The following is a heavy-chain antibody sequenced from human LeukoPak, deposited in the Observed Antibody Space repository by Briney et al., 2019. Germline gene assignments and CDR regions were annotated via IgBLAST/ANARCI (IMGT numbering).Heavy chain of an antibody. CDR2: IYHSGST. J-gene: IGHJ5*02. CDR3: ARVTGSVIAPNCSSTSCYTEGYNWFDP. Sequence: PSQTLSLTCAVSGGSISSGGYSWSWIRQPPGKGLEWIGYIYHSGSTYYNPSLKSRVTISVDRSKNQFSLKLSSVTAADTAVYYCARVTGSVIAPNCSSTSCYTEGYNWFDPWGQGTLVTVSS. D-gene: IGHD2-2*02. V-gene: IGHV4-30-2*01. CDR1: GGSISSGGYS.